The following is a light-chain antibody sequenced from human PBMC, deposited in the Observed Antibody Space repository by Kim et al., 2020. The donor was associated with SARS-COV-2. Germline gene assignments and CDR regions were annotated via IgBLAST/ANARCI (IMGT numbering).Light chain of an antibody. J-gene: IGLJ3*02. V-gene: IGLV4-69*01. CDR3: QTWGSDWV. Sequence: QLVLTQSPSASASLGASVKLTCTLSSGHSSYAIAWHQQQPEKGPRYLMKVNSDGSHSKGDGIPDRFSGSRSGAERYLTISSLQSEDEGDYYCQTWGSDWVFGGGTQLTVL. CDR2: VNSDGSH. CDR1: SGHSSYA.